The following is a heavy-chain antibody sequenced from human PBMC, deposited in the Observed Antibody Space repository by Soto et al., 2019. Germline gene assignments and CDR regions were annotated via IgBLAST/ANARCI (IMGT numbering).Heavy chain of an antibody. V-gene: IGHV3-30-3*01. J-gene: IGHJ6*02. Sequence: LRLSCAASGFTFGNFAMHWVRQAPGKGLEWVAFISYDGSSKYYADPVKGRFTISRDNSKSTLYLQLNSLRADDTAVYYCARDRSVTYFYYYYGLDVWGQGTTVTVSS. CDR1: GFTFGNFA. CDR2: ISYDGSSK. D-gene: IGHD4-4*01. CDR3: ARDRSVTYFYYYYGLDV.